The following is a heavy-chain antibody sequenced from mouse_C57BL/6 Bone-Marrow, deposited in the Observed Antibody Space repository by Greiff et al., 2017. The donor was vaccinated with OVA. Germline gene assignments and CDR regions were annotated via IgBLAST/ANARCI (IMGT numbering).Heavy chain of an antibody. CDR2: IDPSDSYT. CDR1: GYTFTSYW. D-gene: IGHD3-2*02. V-gene: IGHV1-69*01. J-gene: IGHJ3*01. Sequence: VKLQESGAELVMPGASVKLSCKASGYTFTSYWMHWVKQRPGQGLEWIGEIDPSDSYTNYNQKFKGKSTLTVDKSSSTAYMQLSSLTSEDSAVYYCARDSSGQFAYWGQGTLVTVSA. CDR3: ARDSSGQFAY.